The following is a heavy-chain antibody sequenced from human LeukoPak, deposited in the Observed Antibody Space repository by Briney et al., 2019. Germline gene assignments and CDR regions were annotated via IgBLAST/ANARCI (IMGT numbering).Heavy chain of an antibody. D-gene: IGHD1-14*01. CDR1: GYTFTGYY. CDR3: ARGRRWGTACLDY. Sequence: GASVKVSCKASGYTFTGYYMHWVRQAPGQGLEWMGWINPNSGGTNYAQKFQGRVTMTRDTSISTTYMELSRLRSDDTAVYYCARGRRWGTACLDYWGQGTLVTVSS. V-gene: IGHV1-2*02. J-gene: IGHJ4*02. CDR2: INPNSGGT.